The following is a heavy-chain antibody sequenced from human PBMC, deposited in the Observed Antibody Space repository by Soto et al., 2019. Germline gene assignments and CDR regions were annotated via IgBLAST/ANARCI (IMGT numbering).Heavy chain of an antibody. CDR3: AKATATGGGAFEI. D-gene: IGHD2-8*02. V-gene: IGHV3-23*01. CDR2: ILVGGST. Sequence: GGSLRLSCVVSGCICSIYDMSWVRQAPGKGLEWVSTILVGGSTHYEDSVKGRFTISRDTSKNTVSLQMNSLTAGDTAVYYCAKATATGGGAFEIYGQGTMVTVSS. CDR1: GCICSIYD. J-gene: IGHJ3*02.